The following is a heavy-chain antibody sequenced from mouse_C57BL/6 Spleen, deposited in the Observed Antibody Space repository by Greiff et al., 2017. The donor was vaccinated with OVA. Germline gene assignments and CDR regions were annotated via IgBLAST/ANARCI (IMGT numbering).Heavy chain of an antibody. CDR3: ARIGPWGNYVYWYFDV. Sequence: QVTLKVSGPGILQPSQTLSLTCSFSGFSLSTFGMGVGWIRQPSGKGLEGLAHIWWDDDKYYNPALKSRLTISKDTSKNQVFLKIANVDTADTATYYCARIGPWGNYVYWYFDVWGTGTTVTVSS. D-gene: IGHD2-1*01. CDR2: IWWDDDK. J-gene: IGHJ1*03. CDR1: GFSLSTFGMG. V-gene: IGHV8-8*01.